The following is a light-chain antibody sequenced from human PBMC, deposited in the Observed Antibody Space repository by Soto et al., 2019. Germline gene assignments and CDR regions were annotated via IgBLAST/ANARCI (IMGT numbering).Light chain of an antibody. V-gene: IGKV3D-20*02. J-gene: IGKJ5*01. CDR3: QQRSQWPPMT. Sequence: DIEMTKPRATLSASQWEIATLSCRAIQSVSSSYLAWYQQKPGQAPRLLIYDASIRATGGPARFSGSGSGTDFSLTISSLEPEDVAVYYCQQRSQWPPMTFGQGTRLEIK. CDR2: DAS. CDR1: QSVSSSY.